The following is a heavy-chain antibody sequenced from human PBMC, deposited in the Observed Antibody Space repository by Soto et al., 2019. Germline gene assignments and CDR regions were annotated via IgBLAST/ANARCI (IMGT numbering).Heavy chain of an antibody. V-gene: IGHV4-59*01. CDR1: GGSISSYY. J-gene: IGHJ4*02. CDR3: AREGANYYDSSAITGSFDY. CDR2: IYYSGST. D-gene: IGHD3-22*01. Sequence: SETLSLTCTVSGGSISSYYWSWIRQPPGKGLEWIGYIYYSGSTNYNPSLKSRVTISVDTSKNQFSLKLSSVTAADTAVYYCAREGANYYDSSAITGSFDYWGQGTLVTVSS.